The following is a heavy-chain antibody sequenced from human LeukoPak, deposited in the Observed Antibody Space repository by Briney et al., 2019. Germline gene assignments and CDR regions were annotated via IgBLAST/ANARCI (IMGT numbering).Heavy chain of an antibody. V-gene: IGHV3-74*01. CDR1: GFTFSNYW. D-gene: IGHD3-22*01. CDR3: ARDSSGYYGYFQH. J-gene: IGHJ1*01. Sequence: GGSLRLSCAASGFTFSNYWMHRVRQAPGKGLLWVSRINSDGSITKYAYTVRGRFTISRDNARTTLCLQMISVRDQKTAVYNCARDSSGYYGYFQHWGQGTLVTVSS. CDR2: INSDGSIT.